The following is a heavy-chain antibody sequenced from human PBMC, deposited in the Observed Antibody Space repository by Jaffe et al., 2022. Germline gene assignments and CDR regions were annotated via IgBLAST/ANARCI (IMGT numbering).Heavy chain of an antibody. CDR3: ARQKDGSGYYFDY. CDR1: NYSISSGYY. J-gene: IGHJ4*02. Sequence: QAQLQESGPGLMKPSETLSLTCAVSNYSISSGYYGGWIRQPPGKGLEWIGSIYHSGSTYCNPSLKSRVTISVDTSKNQFSLKLNSVTAADTAVYYCARQKDGSGYYFDYWGQGILVTVSS. V-gene: IGHV4-38-2*01. CDR2: IYHSGST. D-gene: IGHD3-22*01.